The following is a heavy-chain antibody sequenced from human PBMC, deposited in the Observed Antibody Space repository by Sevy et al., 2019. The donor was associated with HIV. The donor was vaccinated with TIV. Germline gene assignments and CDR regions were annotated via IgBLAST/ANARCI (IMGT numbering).Heavy chain of an antibody. V-gene: IGHV3-53*01. D-gene: IGHD5-18*01. J-gene: IGHJ4*02. CDR3: ARVAAMVIDY. CDR1: GFTVSSNY. Sequence: GESLKISCAASGFTVSSNYMSWVRQAPGKGLEWVSVIYSGGSTYYADSVKGRFTISRDNSKNTLYLQMNSLRAEDTAVYYCARVAAMVIDYWGQGTLVTVSS. CDR2: IYSGGST.